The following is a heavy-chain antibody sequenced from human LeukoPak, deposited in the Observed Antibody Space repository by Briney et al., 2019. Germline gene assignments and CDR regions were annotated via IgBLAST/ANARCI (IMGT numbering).Heavy chain of an antibody. V-gene: IGHV3-15*01. CDR3: TYMATVFTVDF. CDR1: GLLFSDAW. J-gene: IGHJ4*02. Sequence: GASLRLSCAVSGLLFSDAWMSWVRQAPGKGLEWVGRIRGRTDRETIDFAAPVKGRFIISRDVSQNMVHLQMNSLRTEDTAVYYCTYMATVFTVDFWGQGTLVTVSS. D-gene: IGHD4-17*01. CDR2: IRGRTDRETI.